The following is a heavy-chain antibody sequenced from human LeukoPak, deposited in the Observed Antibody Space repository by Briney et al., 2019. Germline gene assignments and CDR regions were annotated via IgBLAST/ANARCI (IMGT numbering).Heavy chain of an antibody. CDR3: ARGLENFDY. D-gene: IGHD1-1*01. CDR2: INPNSGGT. V-gene: IGHV1-2*05. Sequence: ASVKVSCKASGYTFSGYYMHWVRQAPGQGLEWMGRINPNSGGTNYSQKFQGRVTMTRDTSISTTYMELRRVRFDDTVVYYCARGLENFDYWGQGTLVSVSS. CDR1: GYTFSGYY. J-gene: IGHJ4*02.